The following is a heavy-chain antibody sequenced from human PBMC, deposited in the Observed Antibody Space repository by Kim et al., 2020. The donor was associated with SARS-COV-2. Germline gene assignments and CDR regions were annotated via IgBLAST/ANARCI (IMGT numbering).Heavy chain of an antibody. V-gene: IGHV3-30-3*01. Sequence: GGSLRLSCAASGFTFSSCAIHWVRQAPGKGLEWVAVISYDGSNKNYADSVKGRFTISRDNSKKTLYLQMNSLRAEDTALYYCARDRWSRLRGLTCSYYGIDVWGQGTTVTVSS. J-gene: IGHJ6*02. CDR3: ARDRWSRLRGLTCSYYGIDV. CDR2: ISYDGSNK. D-gene: IGHD3-10*01. CDR1: GFTFSSCA.